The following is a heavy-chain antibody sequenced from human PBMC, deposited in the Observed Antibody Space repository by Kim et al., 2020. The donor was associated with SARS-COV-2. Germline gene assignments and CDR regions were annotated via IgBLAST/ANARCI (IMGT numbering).Heavy chain of an antibody. CDR3: ARDGWEGAPGYFDY. D-gene: IGHD6-19*01. J-gene: IGHJ4*02. CDR2: IWYDGSNK. Sequence: GGSLRLSCAASGFTFSSYGMHWVRQAPGKGLEWVAVIWYDGSNKYYADSVKGRFTISRDNSKNTLYLQMNSLGAEDTAVYYCARDGWEGAPGYFDYWGQGTLVTVSS. V-gene: IGHV3-33*01. CDR1: GFTFSSYG.